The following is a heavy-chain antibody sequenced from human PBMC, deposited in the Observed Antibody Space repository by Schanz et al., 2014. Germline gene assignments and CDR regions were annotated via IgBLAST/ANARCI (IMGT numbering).Heavy chain of an antibody. CDR2: IIPILGIA. CDR1: GGTFNSYT. J-gene: IGHJ6*02. V-gene: IGHV1-69*02. CDR3: ARAKRFGDMDV. D-gene: IGHD3-10*01. Sequence: QVQLVQSEAEVKKPGSSVKVSCKASGGTFNSYTINWVRQAPGQGLEWMGRIIPILGIANYAQKFQGRVTITADRSTSTAYMELSSLRSDDTAVYYCARAKRFGDMDVWGQGTTVTVSS.